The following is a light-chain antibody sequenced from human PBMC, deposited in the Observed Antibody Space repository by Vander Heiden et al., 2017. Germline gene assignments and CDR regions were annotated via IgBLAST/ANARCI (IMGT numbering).Light chain of an antibody. CDR3: QSYDNSLSASV. J-gene: IGLJ2*01. CDR2: GGS. CDR1: GSNIGAGYG. Sequence: SLLPLPPSVSPPPAQTVPISCPGRGSNIGAGYGVHWYQQLPGTAPKVLIYGGSDRPSGVPDRFSGSKSDTSASLAITGLQAEDEADYYCQSYDNSLSASVFGGGTKLTVL. V-gene: IGLV1-40*01.